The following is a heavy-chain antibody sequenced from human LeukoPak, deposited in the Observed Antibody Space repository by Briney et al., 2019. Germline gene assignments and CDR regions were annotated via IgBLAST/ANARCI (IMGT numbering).Heavy chain of an antibody. D-gene: IGHD4-17*01. CDR1: GGSISSYY. J-gene: IGHJ6*02. CDR2: IYYSGST. V-gene: IGHV4-59*12. CDR3: ASGTVTTVAPYYYYYYGMDV. Sequence: SETLSLTCTVSGGSISSYYWSWIRQPPGKGLEWIGYIYYSGSTNYNPSLKSRVTISVDTSKNQFSLKLSSVTAADTAVYYCASGTVTTVAPYYYYYYGMDVWGQGTTVTVSS.